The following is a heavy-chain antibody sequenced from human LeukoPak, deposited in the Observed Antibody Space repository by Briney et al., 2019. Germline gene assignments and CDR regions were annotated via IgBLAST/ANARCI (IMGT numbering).Heavy chain of an antibody. CDR2: FHNSRTT. CDR3: ARGHLGLSP. D-gene: IGHD3-10*01. V-gene: IGHV4-59*01. J-gene: IGHJ5*02. CDR1: GGSISGYS. Sequence: SETLSLTCTVSGGSISGYSWTWIRQPPGQGLEWIWYFHNSRTTSHNPSLTGRVIISVDTAMDQISLKLNSVTAADTAVYYCARGHLGLSPWGQGTLVTVSS.